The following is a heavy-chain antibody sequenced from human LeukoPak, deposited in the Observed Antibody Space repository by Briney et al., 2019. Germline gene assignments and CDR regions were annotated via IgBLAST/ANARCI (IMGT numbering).Heavy chain of an antibody. Sequence: GGFLRLSCAASGFSFSTYWMSWVRQAPGKGLEWVANIKQDGSMKGYVDSVKGRFTISRDNAKNSLYLQMNSLRADDTAVYFCAVIEQVVSNVEGGYWGQGTLVTVSS. J-gene: IGHJ4*02. D-gene: IGHD6-6*01. CDR3: AVIEQVVSNVEGGY. CDR2: IKQDGSMK. V-gene: IGHV3-7*01. CDR1: GFSFSTYW.